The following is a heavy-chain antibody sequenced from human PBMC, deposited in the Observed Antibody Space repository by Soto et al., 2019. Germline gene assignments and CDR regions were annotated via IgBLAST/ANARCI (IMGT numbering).Heavy chain of an antibody. CDR3: ATGPRWLLMRFDP. D-gene: IGHD2-8*01. Sequence: EVQLVESGGGLVKPGGSLRLSCAASGFTFSSYSMNWVRQAPGKGLEWVSSISSSSSYIYYADSVKGRFTISRDNXKNSLYLQMNSLRAEDTAVYYCATGPRWLLMRFDPWGQGTLVTVSS. CDR2: ISSSSSYI. V-gene: IGHV3-21*01. J-gene: IGHJ5*02. CDR1: GFTFSSYS.